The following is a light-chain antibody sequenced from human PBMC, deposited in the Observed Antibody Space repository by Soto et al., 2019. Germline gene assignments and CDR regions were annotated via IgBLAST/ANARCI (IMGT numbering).Light chain of an antibody. CDR2: GVF. CDR1: QSISTY. V-gene: IGKV1-39*01. J-gene: IGKJ2*01. Sequence: IQMTQSPSSLSASVGDRVTITCRTRQSISTYLNWYQQKPGKAPKLLIYGVFSLESGVPSRFSGGGSGTDFSLTISSLQPEDFAVYYCQQSYSTPPTFGQGTKVEIK. CDR3: QQSYSTPPT.